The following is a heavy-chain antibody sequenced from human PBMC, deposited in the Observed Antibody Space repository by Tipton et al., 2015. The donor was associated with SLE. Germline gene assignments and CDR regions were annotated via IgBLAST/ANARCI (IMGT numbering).Heavy chain of an antibody. CDR2: INHSGST. CDR3: ARFADSSSWTAYAFDI. Sequence: TLSPTCAVYGGSFSGYYWSWIRQPPGKGLEWIGEINHSGSTYYNPSLKSRVTISVDTSKNQFSLKLSSVTAADTAVYYCARFADSSSWTAYAFDIWGQGTMVTVSS. J-gene: IGHJ3*02. D-gene: IGHD6-13*01. V-gene: IGHV4-34*01. CDR1: GGSFSGYY.